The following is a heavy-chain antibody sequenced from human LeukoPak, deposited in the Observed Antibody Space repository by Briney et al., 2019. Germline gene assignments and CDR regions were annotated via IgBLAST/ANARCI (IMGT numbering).Heavy chain of an antibody. D-gene: IGHD3-10*01. CDR3: YATNVWFGELFYCDY. V-gene: IGHV3-23*01. CDR2: ISGSGGST. J-gene: IGHJ4*02. CDR1: GFTFSSYA. Sequence: GGSLRLSCAASGFTFSSYAMSWVRQAPGKGLEWVSAISGSGGSTYYADSVKGRFTISRDNSKNTLYLQMNSLRAEDTAVYYCYATNVWFGELFYCDYWGQGTLVTVSS.